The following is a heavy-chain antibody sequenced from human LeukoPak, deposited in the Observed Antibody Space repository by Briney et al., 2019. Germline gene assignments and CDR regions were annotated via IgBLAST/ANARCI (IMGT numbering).Heavy chain of an antibody. J-gene: IGHJ4*02. V-gene: IGHV3-23*01. Sequence: GGSLRPSCAASGFTFSSYAMSWVRQAPGKGLEWVSAISGSGGSTYYADSVKGRFTISRDNSKNTLYLQMNSLTAEDTAVHYCAKTLVRRVPEFDYWGQGTPVTVSS. CDR1: GFTFSSYA. CDR3: AKTLVRRVPEFDY. D-gene: IGHD2-21*01. CDR2: ISGSGGST.